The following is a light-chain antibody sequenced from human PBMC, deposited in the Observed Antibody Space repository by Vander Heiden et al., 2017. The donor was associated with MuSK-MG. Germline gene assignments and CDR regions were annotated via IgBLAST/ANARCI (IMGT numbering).Light chain of an antibody. CDR1: RGYSNYK. Sequence: QPVLTQPPSASASLAPSFTPTSTLRRGYSNYKGDWYEKRPGKGPRFVMRVGTGGIVGSKGDGITDRFSGLGSGMNRYLTIKNIQEEDESEYHCGADHGSGSNFVFLFGGGTKLTVL. CDR2: VGTGGIVG. CDR3: GADHGSGSNFVFL. V-gene: IGLV9-49*01. J-gene: IGLJ2*01.